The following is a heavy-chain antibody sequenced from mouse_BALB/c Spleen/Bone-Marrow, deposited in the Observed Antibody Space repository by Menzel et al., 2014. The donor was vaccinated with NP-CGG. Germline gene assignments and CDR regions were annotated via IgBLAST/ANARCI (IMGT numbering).Heavy chain of an antibody. V-gene: IGHV2-6-7*01. CDR1: GFSLTGYA. CDR3: AREDPGALDY. J-gene: IGHJ4*01. Sequence: QVQLQQSGPGLVAPSQSLSITCTVSGFSLTGYAVNWVRQPPGKGLEWLGMIWGDGSTDYNSTLKSRLSISKDNSKSQVFLKMNSLQTDDTARYYCAREDPGALDYWGQGTPVTVSS. CDR2: IWGDGST.